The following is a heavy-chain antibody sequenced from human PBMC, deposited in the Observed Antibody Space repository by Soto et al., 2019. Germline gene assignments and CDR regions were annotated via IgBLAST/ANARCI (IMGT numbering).Heavy chain of an antibody. V-gene: IGHV4-59*01. CDR1: GGAISNYY. CDR2: IYYTGTT. J-gene: IGHJ6*02. Sequence: SETLSLTCSVSGGAISNYYWTWIRQPPGKGLEWIGNIYYTGTTNYNPSLKSRVTISVDTSKNQFSLKLSSVTAADTAVYYCARDENSSSSGPDDYGMDVWGQGTTVTVSS. D-gene: IGHD6-6*01. CDR3: ARDENSSSSGPDDYGMDV.